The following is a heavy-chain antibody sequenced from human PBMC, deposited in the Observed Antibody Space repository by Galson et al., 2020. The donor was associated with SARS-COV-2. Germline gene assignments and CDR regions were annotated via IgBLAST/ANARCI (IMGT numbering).Heavy chain of an antibody. V-gene: IGHV3-21*01. D-gene: IGHD4-4*01. Sequence: GESLKISCAASGFTFSSYSMNWVRQAPGKGLEWVSSISSSSSYIYYADSVKGRFTISRDNAKNSLYLQMNSLRAEDTAVYYCARGGTTRFDYWGQGTLVTVS. CDR3: ARGGTTRFDY. CDR2: ISSSSSYI. J-gene: IGHJ4*02. CDR1: GFTFSSYS.